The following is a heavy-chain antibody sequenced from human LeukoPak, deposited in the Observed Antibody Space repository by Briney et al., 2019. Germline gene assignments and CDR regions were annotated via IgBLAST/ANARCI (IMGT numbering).Heavy chain of an antibody. D-gene: IGHD2-2*01. CDR2: ISGDNDNP. J-gene: IGHJ4*02. Sequence: GASVKVSCKASGYTFSNFGINWVRQAPGQGLEWMGWISGDNDNPNYGQKFQGRFTVTTDSSTNTAYMELRKLRLDDTAVYYCARDGTSTDDYWGQGTLVTVSS. CDR3: ARDGTSTDDY. V-gene: IGHV1-18*01. CDR1: GYTFSNFG.